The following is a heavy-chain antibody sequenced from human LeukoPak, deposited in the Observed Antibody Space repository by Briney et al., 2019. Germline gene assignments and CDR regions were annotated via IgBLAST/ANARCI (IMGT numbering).Heavy chain of an antibody. D-gene: IGHD3-9*01. CDR3: AKDLDILTGLYYYYAMDV. Sequence: GGSLRLSCAASGFTFSSYAMNWVRQAPGKGLEWVSAISGSGGNTYYADSVKGRFTISRDNSKNTLYLQMNSLRAEDTAVYYCAKDLDILTGLYYYYAMDVWGQETTVTVSS. J-gene: IGHJ6*02. CDR1: GFTFSSYA. V-gene: IGHV3-23*01. CDR2: ISGSGGNT.